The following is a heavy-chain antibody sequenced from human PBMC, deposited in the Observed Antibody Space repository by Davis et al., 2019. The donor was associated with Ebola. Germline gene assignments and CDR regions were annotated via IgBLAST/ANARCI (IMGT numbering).Heavy chain of an antibody. D-gene: IGHD1-26*01. V-gene: IGHV3-11*01. Sequence: GGSLRLSCAASGFTFSDYYMSWIRQAPGKGLEWVSYITSGASSIYYADSVKGRFTISRDNAKNALYLQMNSLRAEDTAVYYCARVVGYYYYGMDVWGQGTTVTVSS. J-gene: IGHJ6*02. CDR2: ITSGASSI. CDR3: ARVVGYYYYGMDV. CDR1: GFTFSDYY.